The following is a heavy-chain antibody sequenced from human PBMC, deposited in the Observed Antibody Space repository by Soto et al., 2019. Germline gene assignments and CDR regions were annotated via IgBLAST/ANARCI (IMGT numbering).Heavy chain of an antibody. Sequence: QVQLVQSGNEVKKPGASVNVSCKASDYSFTRYGISWVRQAPGQGLEWMGWISGYNGKTKYAQNLQGRVSMTTDTSTSTAYMELRSLGSDDTAVYYCAREGDRPYYYYGMDVWGQGTTVTVSS. CDR1: DYSFTRYG. CDR2: ISGYNGKT. J-gene: IGHJ6*02. D-gene: IGHD3-16*01. CDR3: AREGDRPYYYYGMDV. V-gene: IGHV1-18*01.